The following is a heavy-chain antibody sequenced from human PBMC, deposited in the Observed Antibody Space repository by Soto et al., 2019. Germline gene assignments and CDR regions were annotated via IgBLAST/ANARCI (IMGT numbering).Heavy chain of an antibody. J-gene: IGHJ6*02. CDR2: ISSSSSYI. Sequence: EVQLVESGGGLVKPGGSLRLSCAASGFTFSSYSMNWVRQAPGKGLEWVSSISSSSSYIYYADSVKGRFTISRDNDKNSLYLQMNSLRAEDTAVYYCARGGAARPSSRDYYYYGMDVWGQGTTVTVSS. CDR1: GFTFSSYS. V-gene: IGHV3-21*01. D-gene: IGHD6-6*01. CDR3: ARGGAARPSSRDYYYYGMDV.